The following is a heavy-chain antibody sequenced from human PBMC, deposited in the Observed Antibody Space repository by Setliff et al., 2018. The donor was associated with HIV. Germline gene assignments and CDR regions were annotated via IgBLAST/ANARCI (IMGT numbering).Heavy chain of an antibody. CDR1: GYTFTSFG. CDR2: IIPIFGTP. J-gene: IGHJ6*03. Sequence: GASVKVSCKASGYTFTSFGISWVVQAPGQGLEWMGQIIPIFGTPRYAQKFQGRVTITADESTSTVYMELSSLRSEDTAVYYCATNPEMATINYYYYYMDVWGKGTTVTV. D-gene: IGHD5-12*01. CDR3: ATNPEMATINYYYYYMDV. V-gene: IGHV1-69*13.